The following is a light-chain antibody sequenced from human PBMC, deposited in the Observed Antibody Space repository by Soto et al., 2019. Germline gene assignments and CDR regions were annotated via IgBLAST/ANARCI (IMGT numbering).Light chain of an antibody. Sequence: DIQMTQSPSTLSASIGDRVTITCRASQSISSWLAWYQQTPGKAPNLLIYKASSLQSGVPSRFSGSGSGTEFTLTISRLQPDDCGTYYCQQYNDKWTFGQGTKVDIK. CDR1: QSISSW. V-gene: IGKV1-5*03. CDR2: KAS. J-gene: IGKJ1*01. CDR3: QQYNDKWT.